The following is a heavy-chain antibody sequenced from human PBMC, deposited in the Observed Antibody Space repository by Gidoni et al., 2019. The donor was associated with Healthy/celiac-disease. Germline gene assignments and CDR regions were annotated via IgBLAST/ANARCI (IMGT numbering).Heavy chain of an antibody. CDR2: IYYRGST. CDR1: GGSISSSSYY. Sequence: QLQLQESGPGLVKPSETLSLTCTVSGGSISSSSYYWGWIRQPPGKGLAWIGSIYYRGSTYYNPSLKSRVTISVDTSKNQFSLKLSSVTAADTAVYYCARRGRWLAFDYWGQGTLVTVSS. CDR3: ARRGRWLAFDY. V-gene: IGHV4-39*01. D-gene: IGHD6-19*01. J-gene: IGHJ4*02.